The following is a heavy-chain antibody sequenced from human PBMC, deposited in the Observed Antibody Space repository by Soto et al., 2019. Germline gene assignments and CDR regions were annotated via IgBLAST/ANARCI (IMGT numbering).Heavy chain of an antibody. J-gene: IGHJ6*02. V-gene: IGHV1-8*01. Sequence: QEQLVQSGAQVKKPGASVKVSCKASGYILTSYDIYWVRQAPGQGLEWMGSLTPDTGDTDYAQKFQGRMIVTRKTSISIAYMELNNLKPEGTAVDSCGRGLAEGYYSYGMDVWGQGTTVTVSS. CDR1: GYILTSYD. CDR3: GRGLAEGYYSYGMDV. D-gene: IGHD2-21*01. CDR2: LTPDTGDT.